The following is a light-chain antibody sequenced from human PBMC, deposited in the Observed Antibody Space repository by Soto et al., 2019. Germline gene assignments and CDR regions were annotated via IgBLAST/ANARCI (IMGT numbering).Light chain of an antibody. V-gene: IGLV2-23*01. CDR2: EGN. J-gene: IGLJ3*02. CDR1: SNDVGSYSL. CDR3: CSYAGSNSWV. Sequence: QSVLTQPASVSGSPGQSITIPCTGTSNDVGSYSLVSWYQQHPGKVPKLMIYEGNKRPSGISNRFSGSKSGNTASLTISGLQAEDEADYYCCSYAGSNSWVLGGGTKLTVL.